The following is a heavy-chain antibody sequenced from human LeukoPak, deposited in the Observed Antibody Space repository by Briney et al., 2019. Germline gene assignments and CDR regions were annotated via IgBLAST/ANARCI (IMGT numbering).Heavy chain of an antibody. CDR2: IFNSGST. CDR1: GGYISSYY. J-gene: IGHJ4*02. V-gene: IGHV4-59*01. D-gene: IGHD2-2*01. CDR3: ALGDCSSTSCYVFDY. Sequence: SETLSLTCTVSGGYISSYYWSWIRQPPGKGLEWIGYIFNSGSTNYNPSLKSRVTISVDTSKNQFSLKLNSVTAADTAVYFCALGDCSSTSCYVFDYWGQGTLVTVSS.